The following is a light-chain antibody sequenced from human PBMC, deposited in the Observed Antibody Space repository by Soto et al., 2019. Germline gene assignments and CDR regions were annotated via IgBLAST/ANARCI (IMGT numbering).Light chain of an antibody. J-gene: IGKJ2*01. Sequence: EVVLTQSPGTLSLSPGEGATLSCRASQSVSSSNLAWYQQKPGQAPRLLIYDASIRASGIPDGFSGSGSGTDFTLTISRLEPEDFAVYYCQQYGTSPVTFGQGTKLEMK. V-gene: IGKV3-20*01. CDR1: QSVSSSN. CDR3: QQYGTSPVT. CDR2: DAS.